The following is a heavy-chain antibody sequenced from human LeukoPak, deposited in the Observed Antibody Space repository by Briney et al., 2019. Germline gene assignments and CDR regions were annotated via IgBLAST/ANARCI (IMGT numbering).Heavy chain of an antibody. V-gene: IGHV3-23*01. Sequence: GGSLRLSCAASGFTFSSYSMNWVRQAPGKGLEWVSGISGSGGTTYSADSVKARFTISRDNSKNTLYLQMNSLRAEDTAVYYCAKDGIVRYSSGCFDYWGQGTLVTVSS. CDR1: GFTFSSYS. J-gene: IGHJ4*02. CDR2: ISGSGGTT. D-gene: IGHD6-19*01. CDR3: AKDGIVRYSSGCFDY.